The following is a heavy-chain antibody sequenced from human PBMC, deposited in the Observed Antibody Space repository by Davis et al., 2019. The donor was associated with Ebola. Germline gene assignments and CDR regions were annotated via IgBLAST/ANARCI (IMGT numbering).Heavy chain of an antibody. J-gene: IGHJ6*02. CDR2: IYPGDSET. V-gene: IGHV5-51*01. Sequence: GESLKISCKASGYSFSNYGIAWVRQMSGKGLEWIGIIYPGDSETRYSPSFQGHVTISAGKSINTAYLQWSSLKASDTAMYYCARFESLYDGYGMDVWGQGTTVIVSS. D-gene: IGHD3-16*01. CDR3: ARFESLYDGYGMDV. CDR1: GYSFSNYG.